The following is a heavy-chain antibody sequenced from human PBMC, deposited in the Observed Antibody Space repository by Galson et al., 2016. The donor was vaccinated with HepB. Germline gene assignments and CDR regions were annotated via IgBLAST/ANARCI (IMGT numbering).Heavy chain of an antibody. CDR3: ARDIRTGRMSVAGSEY. V-gene: IGHV3-74*01. CDR1: GITFSNYW. CDR2: INSDGGST. D-gene: IGHD6-19*01. Sequence: SLRLSCAASGITFSNYWMHWVRQAPGKGLVWVSRINSDGGSTNYADSVKGRFTISRDNSKNTLYLQMNSLRAEDTAVYYYARDIRTGRMSVAGSEYWGQGTLVTVSS. J-gene: IGHJ4*02.